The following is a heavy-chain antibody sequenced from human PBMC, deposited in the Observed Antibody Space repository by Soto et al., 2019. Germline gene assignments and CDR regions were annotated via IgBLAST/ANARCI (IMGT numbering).Heavy chain of an antibody. V-gene: IGHV4-31*03. J-gene: IGHJ4*02. Sequence: QVQLQESGPGLVKPSQTLSLTCTVSGGSISSGGYYWTWIRQYPGKGLEWIGYIYYSGSTFYNPSIKSRVSISVDTSKNQFSLNLSSVTAADTAVYYCARGLSVILFDYWGQGTLVTVFS. CDR3: ARGLSVILFDY. D-gene: IGHD2-21*01. CDR2: IYYSGST. CDR1: GGSISSGGYY.